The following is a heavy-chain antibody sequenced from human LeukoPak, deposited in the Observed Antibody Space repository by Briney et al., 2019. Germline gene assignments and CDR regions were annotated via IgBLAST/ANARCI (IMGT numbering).Heavy chain of an antibody. Sequence: ASVKVSCKVSGYTLTELSMHWVRQAPGKGLEWMGGFDPEDGGTIYAQKFQGRVTMTEDTSTDTACMELSSLRSEDTAVYYCATIPVSRYSYGYDYWGQGTLVTVSS. CDR2: FDPEDGGT. J-gene: IGHJ4*02. CDR1: GYTLTELS. V-gene: IGHV1-24*01. D-gene: IGHD5-18*01. CDR3: ATIPVSRYSYGYDY.